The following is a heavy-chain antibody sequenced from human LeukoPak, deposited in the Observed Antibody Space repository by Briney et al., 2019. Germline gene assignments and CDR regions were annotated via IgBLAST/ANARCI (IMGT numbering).Heavy chain of an antibody. D-gene: IGHD6-19*01. CDR3: ARGGTQQWLVGFYDY. CDR2: IYDSGST. J-gene: IGHJ4*02. Sequence: SETLSLTCTVSGGSIRSSYYYWGWIRQPPGKGLEWIGSIYDSGSTYYNPSLKSRVTISVDTSKNQFSLKLSSVTAADTAVYYCARGGTQQWLVGFYDYWGQGTLVTVSS. V-gene: IGHV4-39*07. CDR1: GGSIRSSYYY.